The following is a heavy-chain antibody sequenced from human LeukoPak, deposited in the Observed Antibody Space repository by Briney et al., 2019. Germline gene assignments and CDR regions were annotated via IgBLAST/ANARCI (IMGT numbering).Heavy chain of an antibody. CDR2: ISTSSSYK. J-gene: IGHJ4*02. D-gene: IGHD2/OR15-2a*01. V-gene: IGHV3-21*01. CDR1: GFTFSSYT. Sequence: PGGSLRLSCAVSGFTFSSYTMNWVRQAPGKGLEWVSTISTSSSYKYYADSVKGRFTISRDNAKNSLYLQMNSLRAEDTAVYYCVSFYETYWGRGTWSPSRQ. CDR3: VSFYETY.